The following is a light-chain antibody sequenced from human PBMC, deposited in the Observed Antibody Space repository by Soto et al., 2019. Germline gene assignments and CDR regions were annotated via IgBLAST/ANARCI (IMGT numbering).Light chain of an antibody. V-gene: IGLV1-44*01. CDR2: GNN. Sequence: QSVLTQPPSASGTPGQRVTISCSGSSSDIGSNTVNWYQQLPGTAPKLLIYGNNQRPSGVPDRFSGSKSGTSASLAISGLQSEDESDYYCAAWDDSLRVVFGGGTQLTVL. J-gene: IGLJ2*01. CDR3: AAWDDSLRVV. CDR1: SSDIGSNT.